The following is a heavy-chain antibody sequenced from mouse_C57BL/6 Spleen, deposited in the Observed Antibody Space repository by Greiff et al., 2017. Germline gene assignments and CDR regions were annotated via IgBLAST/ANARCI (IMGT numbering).Heavy chain of an antibody. CDR3: AREETTVVAFDY. V-gene: IGHV1-55*01. CDR2: IYPGSGST. J-gene: IGHJ2*01. Sequence: QVQLQQPGAELVKPGASVKMSCKASGYTFTSYWITWVKQRPGQGLEWIGDIYPGSGSTNYNEKFKSKATLTVDTSSSTAYMQLSSLTSEDSAVYDCAREETTVVAFDYWGQGTTLTVSS. D-gene: IGHD1-1*01. CDR1: GYTFTSYW.